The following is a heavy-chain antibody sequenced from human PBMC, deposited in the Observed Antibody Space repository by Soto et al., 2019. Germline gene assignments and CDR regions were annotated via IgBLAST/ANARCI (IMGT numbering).Heavy chain of an antibody. CDR2: IIPIFGTA. D-gene: IGHD5-18*01. V-gene: IGHV1-69*12. CDR1: GGTFSSYA. J-gene: IGHJ6*02. Sequence: QVQLVQSGAEVKKPGSSVKVSCKASGGTFSSYAISWVRQAPGQGLEWMGGIIPIFGTANYAQKFQGRVTITADDSTSTAYMELSSLRAEYTAVYYCARVGRDGYTSDSYYYGRDVWGQGTTVTVSS. CDR3: ARVGRDGYTSDSYYYGRDV.